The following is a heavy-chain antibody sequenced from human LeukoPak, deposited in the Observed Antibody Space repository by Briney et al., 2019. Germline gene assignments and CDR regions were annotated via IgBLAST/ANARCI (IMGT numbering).Heavy chain of an antibody. V-gene: IGHV3-30*04. Sequence: GGSLRLSCAASGFTFSSYAMHWVRQAPGKGLEWVAVISYDGSNKYYADSVKGRFTISRDNSKNTLYLQMNSLRAGDTAVYYCARTGYFNSAFDYWGQGTLVTVSS. CDR3: ARTGYFNSAFDY. CDR2: ISYDGSNK. D-gene: IGHD6-13*01. CDR1: GFTFSSYA. J-gene: IGHJ4*02.